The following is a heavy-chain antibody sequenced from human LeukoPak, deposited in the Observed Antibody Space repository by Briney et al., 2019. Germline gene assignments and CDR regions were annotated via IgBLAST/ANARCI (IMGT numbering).Heavy chain of an antibody. J-gene: IGHJ6*03. V-gene: IGHV3-30*02. Sequence: PGGSLRLSCAASGFTFSSYGMHWVRQAPGKGLEWVAFIRYDGSNKYYADSVKGRFTISRDNSKNTLYLQMNSLRAEDTAVYYCAKGSGDTAMVYYYYYYMDVWGKGTTVTVSS. CDR3: AKGSGDTAMVYYYYYYMDV. CDR2: IRYDGSNK. CDR1: GFTFSSYG. D-gene: IGHD5-18*01.